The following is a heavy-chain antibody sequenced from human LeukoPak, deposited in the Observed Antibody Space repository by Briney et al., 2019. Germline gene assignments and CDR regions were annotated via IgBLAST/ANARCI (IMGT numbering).Heavy chain of an antibody. D-gene: IGHD6-6*01. V-gene: IGHV4-39*07. CDR3: VRDTPSSIAARPGTYNWFDP. CDR2: IYCSGST. Sequence: SETLSLTCTVSGGSISSSSYYWGWIRQPPGKGLEWIGRIYCSGSTYYNPSLKSRVTISVDTSKNQFSLKLSSVTAADTAVYYCVRDTPSSIAARPGTYNWFDPWGQGTLVTVSS. CDR1: GGSISSSSYY. J-gene: IGHJ5*02.